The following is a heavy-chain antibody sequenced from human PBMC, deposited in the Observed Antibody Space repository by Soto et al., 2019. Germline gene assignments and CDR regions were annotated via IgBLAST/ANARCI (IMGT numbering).Heavy chain of an antibody. Sequence: QVQLQQWGAGLLKPSETLSLTCAVYGGSFSGYYWSWIRQPPGKGLEWIGEINHSGSTNYNPSLESRVTISVDTSKNQFSLKLSSVTAADTAVYYCARGRYSYQNFDYWGQGTLVTVSS. CDR3: ARGRYSYQNFDY. J-gene: IGHJ4*02. CDR2: INHSGST. D-gene: IGHD5-18*01. CDR1: GGSFSGYY. V-gene: IGHV4-34*01.